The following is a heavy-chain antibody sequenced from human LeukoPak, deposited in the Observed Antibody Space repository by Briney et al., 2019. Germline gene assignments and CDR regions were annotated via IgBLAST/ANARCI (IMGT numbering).Heavy chain of an antibody. D-gene: IGHD3-9*01. Sequence: ASVKVSCKASGYTFTGYYMHWVRQAPGQGLEWMGWINPNSGGTNYAQKFQGRVTMTRDTSISTAYMELSRLRSDDTAVYYCARGGPQIRYFDRLGPIQYYFDYWGQGTLVTVSS. V-gene: IGHV1-2*02. CDR1: GYTFTGYY. J-gene: IGHJ4*02. CDR2: INPNSGGT. CDR3: ARGGPQIRYFDRLGPIQYYFDY.